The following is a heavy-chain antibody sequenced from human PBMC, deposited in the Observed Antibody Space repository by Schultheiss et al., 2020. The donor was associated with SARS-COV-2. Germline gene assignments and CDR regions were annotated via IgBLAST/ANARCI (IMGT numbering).Heavy chain of an antibody. D-gene: IGHD3-10*01. CDR3: ARRAASGGMDV. Sequence: ASVKVSCKASGYTFTSYYMHWVRQAPGQGLEWMGIINPSGGSTSYAQKFQGRVTMTTDTSTSTAYMELSSLRSEDTAVYYCARRAASGGMDVWGQGTTVTVSS. J-gene: IGHJ6*02. CDR1: GYTFTSYY. CDR2: INPSGGST. V-gene: IGHV1-46*01.